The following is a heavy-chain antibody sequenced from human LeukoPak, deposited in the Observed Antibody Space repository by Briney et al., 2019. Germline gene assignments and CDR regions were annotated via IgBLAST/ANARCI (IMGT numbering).Heavy chain of an antibody. CDR1: GFTFSSYG. V-gene: IGHV3-33*01. CDR3: ARDRHYGMDV. CDR2: IWYDGSDK. J-gene: IGHJ6*02. Sequence: PGGSLRLSCAASGFTFSSYGMHWVRQAPGKGLEWVAVIWYDGSDKYYADSVQGRFTISRDNSKNTLDLQLNSLRAEDTAVYYCARDRHYGMDVWGQGTTVTVSS.